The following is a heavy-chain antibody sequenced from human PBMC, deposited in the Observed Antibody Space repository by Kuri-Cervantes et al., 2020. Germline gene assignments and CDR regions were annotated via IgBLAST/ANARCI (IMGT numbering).Heavy chain of an antibody. CDR3: ARSSGSYYYAFDI. CDR1: GGSISSSSYY. D-gene: IGHD1-26*01. J-gene: IGHJ3*02. Sequence: SETLSLTCTLSGGSISSSSYYWGWIRQPPGKGREWIGSIYYSGSTYYNPSLKSRVTISVDTSKNQFSLKLSSVTAADTAVFYCARSSGSYYYAFDIWGQGTMVTVSS. V-gene: IGHV4-39*07. CDR2: IYYSGST.